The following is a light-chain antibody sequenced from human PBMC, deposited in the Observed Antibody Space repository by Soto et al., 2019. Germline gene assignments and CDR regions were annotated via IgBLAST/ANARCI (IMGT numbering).Light chain of an antibody. CDR3: HQSLSAPQIT. CDR2: AAS. J-gene: IGKJ5*01. Sequence: DIQMPQSPSSLSASVGDRVTITCRASPSITNYFSWYQHKPGKAPKLLIYAASSLQSGVPSRFSGGGSGTDFTLTLSRLQPEDFATYYCHQSLSAPQITFGQGTRLESK. CDR1: PSITNY. V-gene: IGKV1-39*01.